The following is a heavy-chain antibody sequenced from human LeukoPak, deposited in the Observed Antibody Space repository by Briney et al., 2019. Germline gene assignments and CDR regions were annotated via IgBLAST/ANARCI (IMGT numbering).Heavy chain of an antibody. J-gene: IGHJ4*02. CDR3: AKPHYYDSSGYPYYFDY. CDR2: ISYDGSNK. D-gene: IGHD3-22*01. CDR1: GFTFSSYA. Sequence: GGTLRLSCAASGFTFSSYAMHWVRQAPGKGLEWVAVISYDGSNKYYADSVKGRFTISRDNSKNTLYLQMNSLRAEDTAVYYCAKPHYYDSSGYPYYFDYWGQGTLVTVSS. V-gene: IGHV3-30*04.